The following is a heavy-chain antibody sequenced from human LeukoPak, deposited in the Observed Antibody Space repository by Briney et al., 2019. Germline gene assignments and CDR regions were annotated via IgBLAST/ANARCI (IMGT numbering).Heavy chain of an antibody. CDR2: VYTSGST. J-gene: IGHJ5*02. V-gene: IGHV4-61*02. D-gene: IGHD2-21*01. CDR3: ARERLWWGFDP. Sequence: KPSQTLSLTCTVSGGSVSSGSYFWSWIRQPAGKGLEWIGRVYTSGSTNYNPSLKSRVTISVDTSKNQFSLKLSSVTAADTAVYYCARERLWWGFDPWGQGTLVTVSS. CDR1: GGSVSSGSYF.